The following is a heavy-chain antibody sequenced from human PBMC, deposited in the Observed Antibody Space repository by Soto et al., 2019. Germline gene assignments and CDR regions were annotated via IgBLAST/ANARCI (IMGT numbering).Heavy chain of an antibody. D-gene: IGHD4-17*01. CDR2: ISSRSTTI. CDR3: ARDVIGIFGGDYGLIGAFDI. CDR1: GFSFSSYT. Sequence: EVQLVESGGGLVQPGGSLRLSCAASGFSFSSYTMNWVRQAPGKGLQWVSYISSRSTTIYYADSVKGRFTISRDNAKSSVYLQMNSLRDEDTAVYFCARDVIGIFGGDYGLIGAFDIWGQGTMVTVSS. J-gene: IGHJ3*02. V-gene: IGHV3-48*02.